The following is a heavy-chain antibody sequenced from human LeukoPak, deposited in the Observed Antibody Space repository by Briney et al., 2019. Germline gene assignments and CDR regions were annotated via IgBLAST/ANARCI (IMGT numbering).Heavy chain of an antibody. J-gene: IGHJ4*02. Sequence: SVKVSCKASGYTFTSYYMHWVRQAPGQGLEWMGGIIPIFGTANYAQKFQGRVTITADESTSTAYMELSSLRSEDTAVYYCAREGGTQAFDYWGQGTLVTVSS. CDR2: IIPIFGTA. V-gene: IGHV1-69*13. D-gene: IGHD1-26*01. CDR3: AREGGTQAFDY. CDR1: GYTFTSYY.